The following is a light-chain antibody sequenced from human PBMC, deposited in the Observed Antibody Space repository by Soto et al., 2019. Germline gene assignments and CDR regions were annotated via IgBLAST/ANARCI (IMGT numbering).Light chain of an antibody. CDR1: QSVSTY. CDR3: QQRRNWPGA. J-gene: IGKJ3*01. Sequence: EIVLTQSPATLSLSPGERATLSCRASQSVSTYLAWYQQKPGQAPRLLIYDASNRATGIPDRFSGSWSGTDFTLTINSLAPEDFAVYYCQQRRNWPGAFGPGTKLDIK. V-gene: IGKV3-11*01. CDR2: DAS.